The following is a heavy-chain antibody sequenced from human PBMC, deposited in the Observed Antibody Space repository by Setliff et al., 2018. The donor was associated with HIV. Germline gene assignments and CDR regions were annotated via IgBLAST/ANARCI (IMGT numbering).Heavy chain of an antibody. J-gene: IGHJ4*02. Sequence: SETLSLTCTVSGGSISSYYWSWIRQSPGRGLEWIGFIFSSGSTKYNPSLQSRVTMSIDTSKNQFSLKLSSVTAADTAIYYCARGRDYYGSGSYYPLGYWGQGTLVTVSS. D-gene: IGHD3-10*01. CDR2: IFSSGST. CDR3: ARGRDYYGSGSYYPLGY. CDR1: GGSISSYY. V-gene: IGHV4-59*12.